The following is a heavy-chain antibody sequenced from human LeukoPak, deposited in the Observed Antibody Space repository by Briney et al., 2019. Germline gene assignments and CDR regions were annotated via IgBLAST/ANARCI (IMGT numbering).Heavy chain of an antibody. Sequence: GESLKISCKGSGYSFTSYWIAWVRQMPGKGLEWMGIIYPGDSDTRYSPPFEGQVTISADKSLSTAYLQWRSLKASDSAIYYCARRPGATRNYNGMDVWGQGTTVTVSS. V-gene: IGHV5-51*01. J-gene: IGHJ6*02. CDR1: GYSFTSYW. CDR2: IYPGDSDT. CDR3: ARRPGATRNYNGMDV. D-gene: IGHD1-26*01.